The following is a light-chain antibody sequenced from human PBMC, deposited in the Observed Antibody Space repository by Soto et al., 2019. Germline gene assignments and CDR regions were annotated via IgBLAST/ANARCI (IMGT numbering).Light chain of an antibody. CDR2: GTS. J-gene: IGKJ5*01. CDR1: QAINTY. Sequence: DIQMTQSPSFLSASVGDRVTISCRASQAINTYLNWYQQKPGKAPKLLIYGTSDLQNGVPSRFSGGGSVTDFTLTISSLQPEDFATYYCQQSYSTLLITFGQGTRLEV. V-gene: IGKV1-39*01. CDR3: QQSYSTLLIT.